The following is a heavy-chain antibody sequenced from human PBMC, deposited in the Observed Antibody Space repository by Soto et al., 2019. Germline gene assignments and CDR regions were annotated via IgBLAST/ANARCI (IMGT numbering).Heavy chain of an antibody. D-gene: IGHD3-10*01. CDR3: AKESYKRRTDFDY. Sequence: GSLRLSCLASGFSFSSCAMSWVRQAPGKGLEWVSGIGGSGDDTFYADSVKGRFTISRDNSKNTLYLQMDSLRPEDTAIYYCAKESYKRRTDFDYWGQGALVPVS. J-gene: IGHJ4*02. V-gene: IGHV3-23*01. CDR1: GFSFSSCA. CDR2: IGGSGDDT.